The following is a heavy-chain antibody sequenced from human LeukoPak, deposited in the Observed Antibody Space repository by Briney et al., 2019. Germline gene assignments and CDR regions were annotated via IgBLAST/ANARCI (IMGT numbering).Heavy chain of an antibody. V-gene: IGHV4-59*01. CDR3: ARGGSAAKYYFDS. CDR1: DGSISSYY. D-gene: IGHD6-13*01. CDR2: IFYSGTT. Sequence: SETLSLTCTVSDGSISSYYWSWIRQPPGKGLEFIGYIFYSGTTNFNPSLKSRVTLSVDTSKNQFSLRLNSVTAADTAVYYCARGGSAAKYYFDSWGQGTLVTVSS. J-gene: IGHJ4*02.